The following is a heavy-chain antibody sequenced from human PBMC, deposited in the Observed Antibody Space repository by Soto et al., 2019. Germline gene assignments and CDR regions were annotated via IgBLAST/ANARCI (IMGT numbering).Heavy chain of an antibody. D-gene: IGHD3-16*01. Sequence: QVQLQESGPGLVKPSETLSLTCTVSGGSISSYYWSWIRQPPGKGLEWIGYIYYSGSTNYNPSLKSRVTISVDTSKNQFSLKLSSVTAADTAVYYCARGTTFGGVSYWGQGTLVTVSS. V-gene: IGHV4-59*01. CDR2: IYYSGST. CDR3: ARGTTFGGVSY. J-gene: IGHJ4*02. CDR1: GGSISSYY.